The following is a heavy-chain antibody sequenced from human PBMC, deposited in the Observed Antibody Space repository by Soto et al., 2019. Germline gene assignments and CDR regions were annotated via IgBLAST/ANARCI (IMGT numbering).Heavy chain of an antibody. J-gene: IGHJ4*02. CDR3: AKGGWYSSSSPSDW. CDR1: GFTLSGND. CDR2: MSYDGSNQ. Sequence: QVQLVESGGGVVQPGRSLRLSCAASGFTLSGNDMHWVRQAPGKGPEWVAVMSYDGSNQYYGDSVKGRFTISRDTSKSTLYLQMNSLRTEDTAVYYCAKGGWYSSSSPSDWWGQGTLVTVSS. V-gene: IGHV3-30*18. D-gene: IGHD6-6*01.